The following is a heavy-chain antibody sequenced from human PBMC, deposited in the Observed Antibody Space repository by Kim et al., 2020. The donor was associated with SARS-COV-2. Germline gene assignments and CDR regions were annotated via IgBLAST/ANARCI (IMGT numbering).Heavy chain of an antibody. CDR1: GTSMSSGY. J-gene: IGHJ4*02. CDR2: IYYSGTT. D-gene: IGHD2-21*01. Sequence: SETLSLTCLVSGTSMSSGYWSWIRQPPGMGLEWIGYIYYSGTTHYNPSLKSRVTISVDTSKSQFSLKLRPVTAADTAVYYCAKVWTKYSGGFNYYYFDYWGQGALVTVSS. CDR3: AKVWTKYSGGFNYYYFDY. V-gene: IGHV4-59*01.